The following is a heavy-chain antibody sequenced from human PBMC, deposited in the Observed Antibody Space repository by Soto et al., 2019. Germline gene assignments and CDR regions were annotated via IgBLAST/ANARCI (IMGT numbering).Heavy chain of an antibody. Sequence: SETLSLTCTVSGGSISSSSYYWGWIRQPPGKGLEWIGSIYYSGSTYYNPSLKSRVTISVDTSKNQFSLKLSSVTAADTAVYYCARQPDYAMVRGTMDVWGQGTTVTVSS. CDR2: IYYSGST. D-gene: IGHD3-10*01. CDR3: ARQPDYAMVRGTMDV. V-gene: IGHV4-39*01. J-gene: IGHJ6*02. CDR1: GGSISSSSYY.